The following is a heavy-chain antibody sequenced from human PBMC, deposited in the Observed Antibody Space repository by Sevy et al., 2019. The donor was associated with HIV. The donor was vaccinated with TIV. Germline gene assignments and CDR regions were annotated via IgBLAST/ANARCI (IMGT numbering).Heavy chain of an antibody. J-gene: IGHJ4*02. CDR1: GFTFSDYA. CDR3: ARRDVNHQYLMDY. Sequence: GGSLRLSCAASGFTFSDYAMHWVRQAPGKGLEWLSYISYDEGDIYYLDSVRGRFSVSRDISKRTLFLQMNDLRPEDKAVYYCARRDVNHQYLMDYWGQGILVTVSS. CDR2: ISYDEGDI. V-gene: IGHV3-30*03. D-gene: IGHD2-8*01.